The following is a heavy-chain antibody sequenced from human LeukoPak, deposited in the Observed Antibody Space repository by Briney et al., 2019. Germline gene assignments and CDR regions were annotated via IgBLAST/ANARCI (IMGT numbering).Heavy chain of an antibody. J-gene: IGHJ4*02. CDR2: ISGSGTGT. D-gene: IGHD6-19*01. Sequence: GGSLRLSCAASGFTFSSYAMSWVRQAPGKGLEWVSTISGSGTGTYYADSVKGRFTISRDNSKYTLYLQMNSLRADDTAVYYCAKGGYSSGWRNYFDYCGQGTLVTVPS. V-gene: IGHV3-23*01. CDR1: GFTFSSYA. CDR3: AKGGYSSGWRNYFDY.